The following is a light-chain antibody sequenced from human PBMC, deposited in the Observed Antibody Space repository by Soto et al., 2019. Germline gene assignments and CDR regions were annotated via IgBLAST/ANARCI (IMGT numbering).Light chain of an antibody. CDR3: QQRSNWRGT. V-gene: IGKV3-11*01. CDR2: DAS. Sequence: EIVLTQSPVTLSLSPGERATLSCRASQSISKYLAWYQQKPGQAPRLLIYDASNRAAGIPARFTGSGSGTDFTLTISSLEPEDFGVYYCQQRSNWRGTFGGGTKVEIK. J-gene: IGKJ4*01. CDR1: QSISKY.